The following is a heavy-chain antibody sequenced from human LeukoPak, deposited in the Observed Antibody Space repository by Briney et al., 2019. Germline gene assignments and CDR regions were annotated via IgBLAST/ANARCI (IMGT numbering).Heavy chain of an antibody. Sequence: PSETLSLTCTVSGGSISSGSNYWSWIRQPAGKGLEWIGRIYTSGSTNYNPSLKSRVTISVDTSKNQFSLKLSSVTAADTAVYYCARVTTHDAFDIWGQGTMVTVSS. CDR3: ARVTTHDAFDI. V-gene: IGHV4-61*02. CDR1: GGSISSGSNY. CDR2: IYTSGST. D-gene: IGHD3-22*01. J-gene: IGHJ3*02.